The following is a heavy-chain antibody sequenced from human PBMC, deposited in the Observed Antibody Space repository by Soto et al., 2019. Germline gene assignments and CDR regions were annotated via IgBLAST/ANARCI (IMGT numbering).Heavy chain of an antibody. CDR2: ISAYNGNT. J-gene: IGHJ6*03. V-gene: IGHV1-18*01. CDR3: AREIVVVPAAIPYYYYMDV. D-gene: IGHD2-2*01. CDR1: GYSNTIYG. Sequence: ASVNVYCKTSGYSNTIYGISWVRQAPGQGLEWMGWISAYNGNTNYAQKLQGRVTMTTDTSTSTAYMELRSLRSDDTAVYYCAREIVVVPAAIPYYYYMDVWGKGTTVTVSS.